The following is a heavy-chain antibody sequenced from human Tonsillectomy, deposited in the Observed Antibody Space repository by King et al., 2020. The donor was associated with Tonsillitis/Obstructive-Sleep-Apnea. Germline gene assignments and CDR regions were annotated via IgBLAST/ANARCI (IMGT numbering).Heavy chain of an antibody. CDR2: IYYSGST. CDR3: ARGLSLRRTVGAAEI. J-gene: IGHJ3*02. Sequence: VQLQESGPGLVKPSETLSLTCTVSGGSISSYYWSWIRQPPGKGLEWIGCIYYSGSTNYNPSLKSRVTISVDTSKNQFSLKLSSVTAADTAVYYCARGLSLRRTVGAAEICGEGEIGSASS. V-gene: IGHV4-59*01. CDR1: GGSISSYY. D-gene: IGHD4/OR15-4a*01.